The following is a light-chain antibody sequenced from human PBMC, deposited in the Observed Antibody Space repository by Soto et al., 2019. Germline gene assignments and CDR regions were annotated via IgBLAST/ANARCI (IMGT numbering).Light chain of an antibody. CDR3: QQYRT. CDR2: ATS. V-gene: IGKV3-20*01. J-gene: IGKJ3*01. CDR1: QSVDSNY. Sequence: EIVLTQSPGTLSLSPGERATLSCRASQSVDSNYLTWYQQKPGQAPRLLIYATSSRATGTPDRFSGSGSGKYCTHTISCLVLEKFAVYYCQQYRTFGPGIKVDIK.